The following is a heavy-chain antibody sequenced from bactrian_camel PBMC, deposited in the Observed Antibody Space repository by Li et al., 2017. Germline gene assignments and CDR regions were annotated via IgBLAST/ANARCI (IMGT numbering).Heavy chain of an antibody. CDR2: IDKDGAT. CDR3: ATDPDTCAGILDPSAAYVATGRGT. V-gene: IGHV3S10*01. Sequence: VQLVESGGGSVQAGGSLKLSCAPSFVIWRMCKMSWFRQTPGADRRELVASIDKDGATTYTDSVKGRFTIDRLDAENRVDLQMNTLKPEDTAMYYCATDPDTCAGILDPSAAYVATGRGTWGQGTQVTVS. CDR1: FVIWRMCK. J-gene: IGHJ6*01. D-gene: IGHD1*01.